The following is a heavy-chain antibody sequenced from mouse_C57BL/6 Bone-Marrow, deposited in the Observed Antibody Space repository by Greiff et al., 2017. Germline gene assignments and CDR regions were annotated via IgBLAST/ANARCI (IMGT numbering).Heavy chain of an antibody. CDR2: IDPSDSYT. CDR3: ARRGGHWYFDV. CDR1: GYTFTSYW. Sequence: QVQLQQPGAELVMPGASVKLSCKASGYTFTSYWMHWVKQRPGQGLEWIGEIDPSDSYTNYNQKFKGKSTLTVDKSSRTAYMQLSSLTSEDSAVYYCARRGGHWYFDVWGTGTTVTVSS. J-gene: IGHJ1*03. V-gene: IGHV1-69*01.